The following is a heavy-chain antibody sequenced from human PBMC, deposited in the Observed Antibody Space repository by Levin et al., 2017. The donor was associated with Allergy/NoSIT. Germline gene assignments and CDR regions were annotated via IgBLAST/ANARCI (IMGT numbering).Heavy chain of an antibody. J-gene: IGHJ2*01. CDR1: GGLSSGNYY. Sequence: LRLSCTVSGGLSSGNYYWSWIRQHPGKGLEWLGYIYYSGSTYYNPSLEGRLSMSVDTSKHQFSLRLSSVTAADTAVYYCAKSGNHWYFDLWGRGSLVTVSS. CDR2: IYYSGST. V-gene: IGHV4-31*03. D-gene: IGHD1-14*01. CDR3: AKSGNHWYFDL.